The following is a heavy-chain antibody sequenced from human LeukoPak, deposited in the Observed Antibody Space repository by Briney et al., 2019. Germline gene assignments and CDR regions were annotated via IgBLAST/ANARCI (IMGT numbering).Heavy chain of an antibody. J-gene: IGHJ4*02. D-gene: IGHD4-17*01. V-gene: IGHV4-34*01. Sequence: PSETLSLTCAVYGGSFSGYYWSWIRQPPGKGLEWIGEINHSGSTNYNPSLKSRVTISVDTSKNQFSLKLSSVTAADTAVYYCARAGVFWPTVTTPFGYWGQGTLVTVSS. CDR2: INHSGST. CDR3: ARAGVFWPTVTTPFGY. CDR1: GGSFSGYY.